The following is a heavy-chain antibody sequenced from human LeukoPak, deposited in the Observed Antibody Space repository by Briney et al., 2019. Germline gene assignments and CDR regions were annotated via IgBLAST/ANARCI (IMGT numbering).Heavy chain of an antibody. D-gene: IGHD1-14*01. V-gene: IGHV3-30*02. Sequence: PGGSLRLSCAASGFIFSTYGMHWVRQAPGKGLEWVSFIQYDGSTEYYADSVKGRFTISRDNSKKTLFLQMKSLRAEDTAVYYCAKLDHASLDYWGRGTPVTVSS. CDR1: GFIFSTYG. CDR3: AKLDHASLDY. CDR2: IQYDGSTE. J-gene: IGHJ4*02.